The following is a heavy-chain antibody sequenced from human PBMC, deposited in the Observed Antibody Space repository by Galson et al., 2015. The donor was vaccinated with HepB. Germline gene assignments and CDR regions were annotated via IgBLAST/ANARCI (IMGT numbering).Heavy chain of an antibody. CDR1: GYSFTSYW. Sequence: QSGAEVKKPGESLRISCKGSGYSFTSYWISWVRQMPGKGLEWMGRIDPSDSYTNYSPSFQGHVTISADKSISTAYLQWSSPKASDTAMYYCARHVGLRDGSGSYYSGNWFDPWGQGTLVTVSS. CDR3: ARHVGLRDGSGSYYSGNWFDP. J-gene: IGHJ5*02. V-gene: IGHV5-10-1*01. CDR2: IDPSDSYT. D-gene: IGHD3-10*01.